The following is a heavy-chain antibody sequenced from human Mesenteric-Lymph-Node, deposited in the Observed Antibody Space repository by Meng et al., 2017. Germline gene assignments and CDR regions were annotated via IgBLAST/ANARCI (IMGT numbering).Heavy chain of an antibody. Sequence: GESLKISCAASGFPFSSYWMSWVRQAPGKGLEWVANIKQDGSEKYYVDSVKGRFTISRDNAKNSLYLQMNSLRAEDTAVYYCARVDGSYGSLGYGMDVWGQGTMVTVSS. V-gene: IGHV3-7*01. D-gene: IGHD5-18*01. CDR3: ARVDGSYGSLGYGMDV. CDR2: IKQDGSEK. CDR1: GFPFSSYW. J-gene: IGHJ6*02.